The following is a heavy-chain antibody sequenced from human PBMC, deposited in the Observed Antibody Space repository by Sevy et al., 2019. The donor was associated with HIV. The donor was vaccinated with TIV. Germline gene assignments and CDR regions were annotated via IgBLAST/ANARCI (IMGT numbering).Heavy chain of an antibody. V-gene: IGHV3-64*02. CDR3: ARGQWEPEGYYFDY. CDR1: GFTFSSYA. CDR2: ISSNGGST. D-gene: IGHD1-26*01. Sequence: GGSLRLSCAASGFTFSSYAMHWVRQAPGKGLEYVSAISSNGGSTYYADSVKGRFTISRDNSKNTLYLQMVSLRAEDMAVYYCARGQWEPEGYYFDYWGQGTLVTVSS. J-gene: IGHJ4*02.